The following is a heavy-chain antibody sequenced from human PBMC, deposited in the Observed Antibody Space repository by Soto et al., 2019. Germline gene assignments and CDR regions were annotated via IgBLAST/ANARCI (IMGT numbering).Heavy chain of an antibody. CDR2: VSYDGSNE. J-gene: IGHJ4*02. V-gene: IGHV3-30*18. CDR3: AKDTFYYDSSGYYVFDF. D-gene: IGHD3-22*01. CDR1: GSTFSSYG. Sequence: QAQLAESGGGVVQPGRSLRLSCAVSGSTFSSYGIHWVRQAPGKGLEWVAHVSYDGSNEHYKDSVRGRFSISRDNSKNTLYLQMSSLREEDTAVYYCAKDTFYYDSSGYYVFDFWGQGTLVTVSS.